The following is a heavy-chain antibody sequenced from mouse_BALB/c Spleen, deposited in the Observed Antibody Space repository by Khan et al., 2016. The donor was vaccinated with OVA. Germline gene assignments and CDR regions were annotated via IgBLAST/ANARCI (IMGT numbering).Heavy chain of an antibody. J-gene: IGHJ1*01. D-gene: IGHD2-3*01. CDR2: IAPANGNT. Sequence: IQLVQSGAELVKPGASVKLSCTASGVNIRDTYFPWVKQRPDQGLEWIGTIAPANGNTHYDPKFQGKATIPSDTSSNTSYLQLNSLTSEDTDMYCCARPCYDPGDFEVWGEGTTVTVS. CDR3: ARPCYDPGDFEV. V-gene: IGHV14-3*02. CDR1: GVNIRDTY.